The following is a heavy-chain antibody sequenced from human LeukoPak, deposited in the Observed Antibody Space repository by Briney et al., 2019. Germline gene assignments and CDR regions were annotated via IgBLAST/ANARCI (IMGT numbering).Heavy chain of an antibody. D-gene: IGHD3-22*01. CDR1: GYTFTNYG. CDR2: ISPYNGNT. Sequence: ASVRISCKASGYTFTNYGISWVRQAPGQGLELMGWISPYNGNTNYAQKLQGRVTMTTDTSTNTTYMELRSLTSADASVYDCANDQWGYYDSSGYDYWGQGTLVTVSS. V-gene: IGHV1-18*01. CDR3: ANDQWGYYDSSGYDY. J-gene: IGHJ4*02.